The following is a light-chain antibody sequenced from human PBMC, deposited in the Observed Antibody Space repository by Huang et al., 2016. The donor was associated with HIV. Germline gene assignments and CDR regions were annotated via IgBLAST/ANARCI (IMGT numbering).Light chain of an antibody. CDR1: QSVRNY. CDR3: QQRYNWPLT. J-gene: IGKJ4*01. CDR2: EAA. V-gene: IGKV3-11*01. Sequence: EIVLTQSPASLALSPGVRATLSCRASQSVRNYFAWYQQKPGQAPRLLIFEAANRATDIPARFSGSGSGTDFTLTISSLEPEDFAVYYCQQRYNWPLTFGGGTKVEIK.